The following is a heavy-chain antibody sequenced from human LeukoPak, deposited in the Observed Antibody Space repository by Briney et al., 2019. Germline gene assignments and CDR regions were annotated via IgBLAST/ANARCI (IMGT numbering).Heavy chain of an antibody. CDR3: ARGRDGYNDAFDI. CDR2: TYYSGST. D-gene: IGHD5-24*01. Sequence: SETLSLTCTVSGGSISSYYWSWIRQPPGKGLEWIGYTYYSGSTNYNPSLKSRVTISVDTSKNQFSLKLSSVTAADTAVYYCARGRDGYNDAFDIWGQGTMVTVSS. J-gene: IGHJ3*02. V-gene: IGHV4-59*01. CDR1: GGSISSYY.